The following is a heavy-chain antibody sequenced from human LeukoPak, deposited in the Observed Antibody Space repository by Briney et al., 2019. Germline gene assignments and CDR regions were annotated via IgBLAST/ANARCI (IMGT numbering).Heavy chain of an antibody. CDR3: ARTYFIAAAASGGGAYYMDV. CDR1: GYTFTSYY. J-gene: IGHJ6*03. D-gene: IGHD6-13*01. Sequence: ASLKVSCKASGYTFTSYYMHWVRHAPGQGLKWIRIINPSGGSTSYAQKFQGRVTMTRDTSTSTVYMELSSLRSEDTAVYYCARTYFIAAAASGGGAYYMDVWGKGTTVTVSS. V-gene: IGHV1-46*03. CDR2: INPSGGST.